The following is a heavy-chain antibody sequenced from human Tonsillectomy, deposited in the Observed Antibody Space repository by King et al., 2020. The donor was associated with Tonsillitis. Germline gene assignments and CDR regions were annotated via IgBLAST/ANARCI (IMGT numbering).Heavy chain of an antibody. CDR3: ARTGTYYDFWSGNPSYYFDY. CDR2: IDWDDDK. D-gene: IGHD3-3*01. Sequence: VTLQESGPALVKPTQTLTLACTFSGFSLSTSGMRVSWIRQPPGKALEWLARIDWDDDKFYSTSLKTRLTISKDTSKNQVVLTMTNMDPVDTATYYCARTGTYYDFWSGNPSYYFDYWGQGTPVTVSS. J-gene: IGHJ4*02. V-gene: IGHV2-70*04. CDR1: GFSLSTSGMR.